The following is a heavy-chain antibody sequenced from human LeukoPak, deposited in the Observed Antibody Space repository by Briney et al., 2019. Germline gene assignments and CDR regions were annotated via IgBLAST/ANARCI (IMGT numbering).Heavy chain of an antibody. V-gene: IGHV3-23*01. CDR1: GFTFSKYA. CDR3: AKNQRTNNDIFFDS. D-gene: IGHD3-9*01. Sequence: PGGSLRLSCAASGFTFSKYAMTWVRQAPGKGLEWVSTIQPDGGNRAYAVSVRGRFTTTKDDSQNTMYLQMKGLRADDTAVYFCAKNQRTNNDIFFDSWGQGTLVTVSS. CDR2: IQPDGGNR. J-gene: IGHJ4*02.